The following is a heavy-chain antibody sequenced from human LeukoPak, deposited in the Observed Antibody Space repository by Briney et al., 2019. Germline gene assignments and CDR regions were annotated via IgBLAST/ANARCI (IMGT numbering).Heavy chain of an antibody. J-gene: IGHJ3*02. CDR2: ISYDGSNK. Sequence: GGSLRFSCAASGFTFSSYATHWVRQAPGKGLEWVAVISYDGSNKYYADSVKGRFTISRDNSKNTLYLQMNSLRAEDTAVYYCARDCSDKGCYASAFDMWGRGTTVTISS. CDR3: ARDCSDKGCYASAFDM. CDR1: GFTFSSYA. V-gene: IGHV3-30-3*01. D-gene: IGHD2-15*01.